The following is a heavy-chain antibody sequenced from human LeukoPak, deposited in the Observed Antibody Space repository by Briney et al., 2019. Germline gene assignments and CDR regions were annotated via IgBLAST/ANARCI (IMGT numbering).Heavy chain of an antibody. J-gene: IGHJ4*02. CDR3: AKDREQWELLRYFDY. Sequence: PGGSLRLSCAASGFTFSSFAMSWVRQAPGKGLEWVSAVSGSGGTTYYADSVKGRFTTSRDNSKNTLYLQMNSLRAEDTAVYYCAKDREQWELLRYFDYWGQGTPVTVSS. D-gene: IGHD1-26*01. V-gene: IGHV3-23*01. CDR2: VSGSGGTT. CDR1: GFTFSSFA.